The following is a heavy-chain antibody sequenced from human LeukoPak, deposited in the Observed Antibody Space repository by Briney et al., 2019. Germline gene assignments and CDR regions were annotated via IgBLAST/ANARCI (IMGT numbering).Heavy chain of an antibody. V-gene: IGHV3-7*01. CDR1: GFTFSSYW. CDR2: IKQDGSEK. Sequence: GGSLRLSCAASGFTFSSYWMSWVRQAPGKGLEWVADIKQDGSEKYYVDSVKGRFTISRDNAKTSLYLQMNSLRVEDTAVYYCATAGDSSGSYRGRTFFGGQGTLVTVSS. J-gene: IGHJ4*02. CDR3: ATAGDSSGSYRGRTFF. D-gene: IGHD3-22*01.